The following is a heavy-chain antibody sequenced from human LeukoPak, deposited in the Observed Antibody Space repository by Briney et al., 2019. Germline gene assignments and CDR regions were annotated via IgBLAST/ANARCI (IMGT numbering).Heavy chain of an antibody. D-gene: IGHD2-15*01. CDR1: GGSFSGYY. Sequence: PSETLSLTCAVYGGSFSGYYWSWIRQPPGKGLEWIGEINHSGSTNYKPSLKSRVTISVDTSKNQFSLKLSSVTAADTAVYYCASAGRYCSGGSCYGVDYWGQGTLVTVSS. J-gene: IGHJ4*02. V-gene: IGHV4-34*01. CDR3: ASAGRYCSGGSCYGVDY. CDR2: INHSGST.